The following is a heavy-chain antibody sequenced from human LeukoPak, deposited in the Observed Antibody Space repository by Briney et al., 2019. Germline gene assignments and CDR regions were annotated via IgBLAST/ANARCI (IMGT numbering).Heavy chain of an antibody. J-gene: IGHJ4*02. CDR1: GFTFTDFW. CDR2: IKPDGRET. Sequence: GGSLRLSCAASGFTFTDFWMTWVRQAPGKGLGWVTNIKPDGRETYYSDSVKGRFTISRDNAQNSLHLDMNNLSAEDTAVYYCARDDSGWYSFDSWGQGTLVTVSS. V-gene: IGHV3-7*04. D-gene: IGHD6-19*01. CDR3: ARDDSGWYSFDS.